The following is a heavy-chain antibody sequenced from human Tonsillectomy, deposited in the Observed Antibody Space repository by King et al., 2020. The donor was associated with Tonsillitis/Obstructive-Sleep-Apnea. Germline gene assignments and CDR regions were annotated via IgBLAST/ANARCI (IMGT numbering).Heavy chain of an antibody. D-gene: IGHD3-3*01. Sequence: QLQESGPGLVKPSETLSLTCTVSGGSISSSSYYWGWIRQPPGKGLEWIGSIYYSGSTYYNPSLKSRVTISVDTSKNQFSLKLSSVTAADTAVYYCARQESYDFWSGYYLGAFDIWGQGTMVTVSS. J-gene: IGHJ3*02. CDR2: IYYSGST. CDR1: GGSISSSSYY. V-gene: IGHV4-39*01. CDR3: ARQESYDFWSGYYLGAFDI.